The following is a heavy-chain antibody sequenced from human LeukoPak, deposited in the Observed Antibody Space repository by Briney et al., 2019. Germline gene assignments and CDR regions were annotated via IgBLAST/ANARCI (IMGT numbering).Heavy chain of an antibody. CDR2: ISWNSGSI. J-gene: IGHJ6*02. CDR3: AKEGYYYYGMDV. V-gene: IGHV3-9*01. Sequence: GRSLRLSCAASGFTFDDYAMLWVRQAPGKGLEWVSGISWNSGSIGYADSVKGRFTISRDNAKNSLYLQMNSLRAEDTALYYCAKEGYYYYGMDVWGQGTTVTVSS. CDR1: GFTFDDYA.